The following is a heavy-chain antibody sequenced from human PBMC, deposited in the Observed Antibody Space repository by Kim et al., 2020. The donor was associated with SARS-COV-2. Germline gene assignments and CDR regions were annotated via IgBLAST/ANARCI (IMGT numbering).Heavy chain of an antibody. CDR1: GFSFSNNW. D-gene: IGHD3-9*01. CDR2: IDSDGSIT. CDR3: ARVGYDWSIAY. J-gene: IGHJ4*02. V-gene: IGHV3-74*01. Sequence: GGSLRLSCAASGFSFSNNWMYWVRQAPGKGLVWVSRIDSDGSITNYADSVKGRFIISRDNGKNPLYLQMKRLRAEDTAVYYCARVGYDWSIAYWGQGSLLTVSA.